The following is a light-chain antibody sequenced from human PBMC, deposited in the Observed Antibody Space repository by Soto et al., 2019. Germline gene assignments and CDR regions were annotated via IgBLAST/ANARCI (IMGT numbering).Light chain of an antibody. V-gene: IGLV2-14*01. J-gene: IGLJ6*01. CDR1: SSDVGAYDF. CDR2: DVT. CDR3: SSYTTRSTLV. Sequence: QSALTQPASVSGSPGQSITISCTGTSSDVGAYDFVSWYQHYPGKAPQLVTFDVTHRPPGISDRFSGSKSANTASLTISGLQAEDEAFYYCSSYTTRSTLVFGGGTKVTVL.